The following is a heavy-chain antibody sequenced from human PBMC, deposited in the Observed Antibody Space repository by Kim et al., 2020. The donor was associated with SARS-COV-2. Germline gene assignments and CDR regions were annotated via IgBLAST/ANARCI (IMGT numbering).Heavy chain of an antibody. Sequence: GGSLRLSCAASGFTFSSYCMHWVRQAPGKGLEWVALISYDGSNKYYADSVKGRFTISRDNSKNTLYLQMKSLRAEDTAVYYCAKRYSSGWYHFDYWGQGTLVTVSS. CDR1: GFTFSSYC. V-gene: IGHV3-30*18. J-gene: IGHJ4*02. CDR3: AKRYSSGWYHFDY. CDR2: ISYDGSNK. D-gene: IGHD6-19*01.